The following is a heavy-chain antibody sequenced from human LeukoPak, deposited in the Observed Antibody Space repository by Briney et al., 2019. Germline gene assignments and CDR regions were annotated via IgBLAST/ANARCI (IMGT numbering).Heavy chain of an antibody. D-gene: IGHD4-11*01. J-gene: IGHJ4*02. V-gene: IGHV1-2*02. CDR1: GYAFIDYY. CDR3: ARDPPTSETTYDY. CDR2: INLNSGGT. Sequence: ASVKVSCKTPGYAFIDYYIHWVRQAPGQGLEWMGWINLNSGGTYYAQNFQGRVAMTRDTSISTAYMEVSRLSSDDTAMYYCARDPPTSETTYDYWGQGTPVTVSS.